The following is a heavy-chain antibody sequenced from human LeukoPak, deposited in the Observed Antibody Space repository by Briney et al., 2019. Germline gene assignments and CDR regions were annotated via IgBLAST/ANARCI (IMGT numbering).Heavy chain of an antibody. V-gene: IGHV4-31*03. J-gene: IGHJ4*02. CDR2: IYYSGVT. CDR3: ARDLVRGHGDYSTGYFDY. CDR1: GGSISSGGYY. D-gene: IGHD4-17*01. Sequence: SETLSLTCTVSGGSISSGGYYWSWIRQHPGKGLEWIGYIYYSGVTYYNPSLKSRTTISVDTSKNQFSLKLSSVTAADTAVYYCARDLVRGHGDYSTGYFDYWGQGTLVTVSS.